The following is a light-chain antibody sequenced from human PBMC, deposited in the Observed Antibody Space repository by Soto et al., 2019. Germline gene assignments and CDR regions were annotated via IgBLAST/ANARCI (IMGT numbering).Light chain of an antibody. CDR1: SSDVGGYNY. V-gene: IGLV2-8*01. CDR3: QSYDSSLTYVV. J-gene: IGLJ2*01. Sequence: QSALTQPPSASGSPGQSVTISCTGTSSDVGGYNYVSWYQQHPGKAPKLMISEVSKRPSGVPDRFSGSKSGNTASLAITGLQAEDEADYYCQSYDSSLTYVVFGGGTKVTVL. CDR2: EVS.